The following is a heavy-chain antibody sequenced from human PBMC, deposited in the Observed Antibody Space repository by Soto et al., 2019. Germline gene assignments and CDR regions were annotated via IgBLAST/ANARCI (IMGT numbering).Heavy chain of an antibody. J-gene: IGHJ4*02. CDR3: AREVQVHTPAFVY. D-gene: IGHD3-10*01. CDR1: GGTFNTYA. V-gene: IGHV1-69*19. Sequence: QVPLVQSGAEMKKPGSSVKVSCQSSGGTFNTYAMNWVRQAPGQGPEWMGDISPMFGAANYAPKFQGRVTITADESTGTSYMQLSSLTSEDTALYFCAREVQVHTPAFVYWGQGTLVTVS. CDR2: ISPMFGAA.